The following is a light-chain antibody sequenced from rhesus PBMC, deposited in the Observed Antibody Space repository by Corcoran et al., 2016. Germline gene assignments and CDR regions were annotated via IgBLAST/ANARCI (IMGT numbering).Light chain of an antibody. CDR3: QQHNSHPRT. Sequence: DIQMTQSPSSLSASVGDRVTITFQASQGINNWFAWYQQKPGKTPKLLIYAASSLQKGVPSRFSGSGAGTEFTLTISSLQPEDFATYYCQQHNSHPRTFGQGTKVEIK. J-gene: IGKJ1*01. CDR2: AAS. V-gene: IGKV1S4*01. CDR1: QGINNW.